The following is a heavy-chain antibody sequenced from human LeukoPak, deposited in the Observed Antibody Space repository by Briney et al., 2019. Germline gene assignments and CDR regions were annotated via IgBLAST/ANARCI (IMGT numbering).Heavy chain of an antibody. CDR2: INPSGGST. Sequence: GASVKVSCKASGYTFTNYYMHWVRQAPGQGLEWMGMINPSGGSTSYAQKFQCRVTMTRDTSTSTVNMELSSLRSEDTAVYYCARDVSSGWYVVYWGQGTLVTVSS. CDR3: ARDVSSGWYVVY. D-gene: IGHD6-19*01. V-gene: IGHV1-46*01. J-gene: IGHJ4*02. CDR1: GYTFTNYY.